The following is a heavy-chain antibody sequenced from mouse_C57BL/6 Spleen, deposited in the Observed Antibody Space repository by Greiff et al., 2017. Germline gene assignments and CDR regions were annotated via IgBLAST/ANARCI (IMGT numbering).Heavy chain of an antibody. J-gene: IGHJ4*01. CDR1: GYTFTSYW. CDR2: IDPSDSET. Sequence: VQLQQPGAELVRPGSSVKLSCKASGYTFTSYWMHWVKQRPIQGLEWIGNIDPSDSETHYNQKFKDKATLTVDKSSSTAYMQLSSLTSEDSAVYYCARETPPYARDYWGQGTSVTVSS. V-gene: IGHV1-52*01. CDR3: ARETPPYARDY.